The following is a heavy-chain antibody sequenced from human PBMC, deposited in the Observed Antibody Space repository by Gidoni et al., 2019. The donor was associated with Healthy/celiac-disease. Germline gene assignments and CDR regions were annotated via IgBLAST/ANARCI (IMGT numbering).Heavy chain of an antibody. D-gene: IGHD2-2*01. J-gene: IGHJ4*02. Sequence: QVQLVESGGVVVQPGRSLSLSCAASGFPFSSYGLHWVRQAPGKGLEWVAVISYDGSNKDYADSVKGRFTISRDNSKNTLYLQMNSLRAEDTAVYYCAKGGRYCSSTSCYDPELDYWGQGTLVTVSS. CDR1: GFPFSSYG. CDR3: AKGGRYCSSTSCYDPELDY. V-gene: IGHV3-30*18. CDR2: ISYDGSNK.